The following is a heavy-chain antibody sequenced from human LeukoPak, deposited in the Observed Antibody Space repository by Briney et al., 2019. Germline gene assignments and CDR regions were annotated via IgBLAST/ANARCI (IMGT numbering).Heavy chain of an antibody. J-gene: IGHJ3*02. CDR2: ISGGVGST. CDR1: GFTFNNYA. D-gene: IGHD4-17*01. V-gene: IGHV3-23*01. CDR3: AREGALTVTKDAFDI. Sequence: GGSLRLSCAASGFTFNNYAMSWVRQAPGKGLKWVSGISGGVGSTYYADSVKGRFTISRDNAKNSLYLQMNSLRAEDTAVYYCAREGALTVTKDAFDIWGQGTMVTVSS.